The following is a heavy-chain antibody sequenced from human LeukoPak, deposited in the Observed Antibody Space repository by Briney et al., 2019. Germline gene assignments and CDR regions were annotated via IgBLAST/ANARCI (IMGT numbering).Heavy chain of an antibody. D-gene: IGHD4-23*01. CDR2: ISGSGGSV. Sequence: PGGSLRLSCAASGLAFSGYAMSWVRQAPGKGLEWVSGISGSGGSVYYADSVKGRFTISRDNSKNILYLQMKNLRVEHTAVYYCARGPLSTGGAYVGDYWGHGTLVTVSS. J-gene: IGHJ4*01. CDR1: GLAFSGYA. V-gene: IGHV3-23*01. CDR3: ARGPLSTGGAYVGDY.